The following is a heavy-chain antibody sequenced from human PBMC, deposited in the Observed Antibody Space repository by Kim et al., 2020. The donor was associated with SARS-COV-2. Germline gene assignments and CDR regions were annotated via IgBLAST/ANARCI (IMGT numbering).Heavy chain of an antibody. CDR3: ARQEAAASKQGNYYYYYGMDV. D-gene: IGHD6-13*01. J-gene: IGHJ6*02. V-gene: IGHV4-39*01. CDR1: GGSISSSSYY. Sequence: SETLSLTCTVSGGSISSSSYYWGWIRQPPGKGLEWIGSIYYSGSTYYNPSLKSRVTISVDTSKNQFSLKLSSVTAADTAVYYCARQEAAASKQGNYYYYYGMDVWGQGTTVTVSS. CDR2: IYYSGST.